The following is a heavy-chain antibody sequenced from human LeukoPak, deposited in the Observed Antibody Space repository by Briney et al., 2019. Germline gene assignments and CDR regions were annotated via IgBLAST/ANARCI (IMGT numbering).Heavy chain of an antibody. V-gene: IGHV4-59*11. D-gene: IGHD3-3*01. CDR1: GGSISSHY. J-gene: IGHJ4*02. Sequence: SETLSLTCTVSGGSISSHYWSWIRLPPGKGLEWIGYIYYSGSTNYNPSLKSRVTISVDTSKNQFSLKLSSVTAADTAVYYCARVTGYDFWSGYSRGYFDYWGQGTLVTVSS. CDR2: IYYSGST. CDR3: ARVTGYDFWSGYSRGYFDY.